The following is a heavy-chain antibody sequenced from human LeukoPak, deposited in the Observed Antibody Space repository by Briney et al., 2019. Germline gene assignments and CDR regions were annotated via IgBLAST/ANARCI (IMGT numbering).Heavy chain of an antibody. J-gene: IGHJ4*02. CDR1: GYTFTNFG. CDR2: ISTYNGNT. CDR3: ARYHSISGHYYFDY. D-gene: IGHD3-22*01. Sequence: ASVRVSCKTSGYTFTNFGITWVRQAPGQGLEWMGWISTYNGNTKFAQKVQGRVTMTTDTSTSTAYMELRSLTSDDTAVYYCARYHSISGHYYFDYWGQGTLVTVSS. V-gene: IGHV1-18*01.